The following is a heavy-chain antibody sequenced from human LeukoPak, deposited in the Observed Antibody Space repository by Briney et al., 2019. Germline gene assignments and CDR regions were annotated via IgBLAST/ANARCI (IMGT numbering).Heavy chain of an antibody. D-gene: IGHD2-2*01. Sequence: QPGGSLRLSCAASGFTFSSYAMSWVRQAPGKGPEWVSAISGSGGSTYYADSVKGRFTISRDNSKNTLYLQMNSLRAEDTAVYYCAKPPPIVVVPAASLLFDYWGQGTLVTVSS. CDR2: ISGSGGST. CDR1: GFTFSSYA. CDR3: AKPPPIVVVPAASLLFDY. J-gene: IGHJ4*02. V-gene: IGHV3-23*01.